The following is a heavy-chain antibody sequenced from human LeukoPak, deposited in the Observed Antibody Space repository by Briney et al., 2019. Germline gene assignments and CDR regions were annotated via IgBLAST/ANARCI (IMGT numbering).Heavy chain of an antibody. V-gene: IGHV1-2*02. CDR3: ARLTVREGATMRV. D-gene: IGHD1-26*01. CDR1: GYTFTGYY. J-gene: IGHJ4*02. CDR2: INPNSGGT. Sequence: ASVKVSCKASGYTFTGYYMHWVRQAPGQGLEWMGWINPNSGGTNYAQKFQGRVTMTRDTSISTAYMELSRLRSDDTAVYYCARLTVREGATMRVWGQGTLVTVSS.